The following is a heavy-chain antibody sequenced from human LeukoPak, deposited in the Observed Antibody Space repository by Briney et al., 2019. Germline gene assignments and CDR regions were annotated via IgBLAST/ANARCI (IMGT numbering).Heavy chain of an antibody. J-gene: IGHJ6*02. D-gene: IGHD3-10*01. CDR2: IGWNSART. Sequence: PGGSLRLSCTASESTFDHAMHWVRQTPGKGLEWVSGIGWNSARTGYADSVRGRFTISRDNAKNSLYLQMNSPRAEDTALYYCGKDISAGGMDVWGQGTTVTVSS. V-gene: IGHV3-9*01. CDR1: ESTFDHA. CDR3: GKDISAGGMDV.